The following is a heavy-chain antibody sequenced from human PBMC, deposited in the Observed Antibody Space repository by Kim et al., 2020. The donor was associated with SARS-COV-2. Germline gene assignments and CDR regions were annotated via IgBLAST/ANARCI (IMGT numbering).Heavy chain of an antibody. CDR1: GDIFSNFW. Sequence: GESLKISCKGSGDIFSNFWIAWVRQMPGKGLEWMGATYPGDSGAKYSPSFRGQVTMSADKSLSTAYLQWSSLKAPDTAMYYCATTYFYSRGGNYDSFKYWGQGTMITVSS. CDR3: ATTYFYSRGGNYDSFKY. CDR2: TYPGDSGA. D-gene: IGHD3-16*01. J-gene: IGHJ3*01. V-gene: IGHV5-51*01.